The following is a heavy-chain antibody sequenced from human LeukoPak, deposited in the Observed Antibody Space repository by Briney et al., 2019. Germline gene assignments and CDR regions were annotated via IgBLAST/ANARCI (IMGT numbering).Heavy chain of an antibody. CDR3: ARGDTMIVEHAFDI. Sequence: SHTLSLTRTVSGASISSSSYSWGWLRQPPGTGLERIGSIYYSGSTYYSPSLKSRVTISVDTSKNQFSLKLSSVTAADTAVYYCARGDTMIVEHAFDIWGQGTMVTVSS. CDR1: GASISSSSYS. J-gene: IGHJ3*02. V-gene: IGHV4-39*07. D-gene: IGHD3-22*01. CDR2: IYYSGST.